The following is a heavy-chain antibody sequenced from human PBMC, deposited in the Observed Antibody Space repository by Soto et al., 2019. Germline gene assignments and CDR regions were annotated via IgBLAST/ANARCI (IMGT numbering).Heavy chain of an antibody. CDR2: IIHSEST. V-gene: IGHV4-34*12. Sequence: SETLSLTCAVYGGSFSAYYWSWVRQPPGKGLEWIGEIIHSESTKYNPSLKSRVTISVDTSKNQFSLDLTSVTAADTAVYYCASNALSHQYYGMDVWGQGTTVTVSS. CDR1: GGSFSAYY. CDR3: ASNALSHQYYGMDV. J-gene: IGHJ6*02.